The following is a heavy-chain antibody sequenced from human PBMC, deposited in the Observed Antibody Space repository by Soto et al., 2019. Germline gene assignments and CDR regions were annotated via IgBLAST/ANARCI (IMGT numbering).Heavy chain of an antibody. D-gene: IGHD2-15*01. Sequence: QVQLVESGGGVVQPGRSLRLSCAASGFSFSSFGIHWVRQAPGKGLEWVAVISHDGRSKFYGDSVKGRFTISRDNSKNMLSLEMNSLRAEDTAVYYCAKDKYCRGGSCDWDYLDSWGQGTLVTVSS. V-gene: IGHV3-30*18. CDR1: GFSFSSFG. J-gene: IGHJ4*02. CDR3: AKDKYCRGGSCDWDYLDS. CDR2: ISHDGRSK.